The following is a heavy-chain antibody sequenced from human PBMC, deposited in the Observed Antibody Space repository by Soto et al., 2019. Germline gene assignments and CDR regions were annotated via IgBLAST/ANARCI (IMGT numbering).Heavy chain of an antibody. V-gene: IGHV3-15*07. CDR1: GFTFDKAW. J-gene: IGHJ6*02. Sequence: EVQLVESGGDLVKPGGSLILSCAASGFTFDKAWMNWVRRAPGKGLEWVGRVKTKTDGGTTDYAAPVKGRFVISRDDSKNTLYLQMNSLKTEDAAVYYCTTGYATIDYYVMDVWGQGTTVTVSS. D-gene: IGHD5-12*01. CDR2: VKTKTDGGTT. CDR3: TTGYATIDYYVMDV.